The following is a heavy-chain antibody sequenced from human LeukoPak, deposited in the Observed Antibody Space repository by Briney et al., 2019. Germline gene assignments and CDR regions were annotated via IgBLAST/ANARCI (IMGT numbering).Heavy chain of an antibody. D-gene: IGHD3-10*01. V-gene: IGHV1-2*02. CDR3: ARAPYYYGSGSQTGDDWFDP. CDR1: GYTFTGYY. CDR2: MNPNSGDT. J-gene: IGHJ5*02. Sequence: GASVKASCKTSGYTFTGYYMHWVRQAPGQGLEWMGWMNPNSGDTNYAQKFQDRVTMTRDTSISAAYMDLSRLRSDDTAVYYCARAPYYYGSGSQTGDDWFDPWGQGTLVTVSS.